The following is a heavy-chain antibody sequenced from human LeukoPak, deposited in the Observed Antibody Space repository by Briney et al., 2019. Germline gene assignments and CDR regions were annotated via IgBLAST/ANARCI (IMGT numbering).Heavy chain of an antibody. Sequence: PSETLSLTCAVYGGSFTGYYWSWIRQPPGKGLEWIGEINHSGSTNYNPSLKSRVTISVDTSKNQFSLKLSSVTAADTAVYYCARHSTFFGVVIIKGRVRGPFDYWGQGTLVTVSS. J-gene: IGHJ4*02. D-gene: IGHD3-3*01. V-gene: IGHV4-34*01. CDR3: ARHSTFFGVVIIKGRVRGPFDY. CDR2: INHSGST. CDR1: GGSFTGYY.